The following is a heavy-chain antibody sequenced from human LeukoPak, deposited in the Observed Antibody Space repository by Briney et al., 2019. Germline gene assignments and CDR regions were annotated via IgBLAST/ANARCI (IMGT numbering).Heavy chain of an antibody. V-gene: IGHV4-59*01. J-gene: IGHJ3*02. CDR1: GGSIANYY. Sequence: SETLSLTCTVSGGSIANYYWTWIRQPPGKGLEWIGYIFYGGSTNYNPSLKNRVTISVDTSKNQFSLKLSSVTAADTAVYYCARARRRDAFDIWGQGTMVTVSS. CDR3: ARARRRDAFDI. CDR2: IFYGGST.